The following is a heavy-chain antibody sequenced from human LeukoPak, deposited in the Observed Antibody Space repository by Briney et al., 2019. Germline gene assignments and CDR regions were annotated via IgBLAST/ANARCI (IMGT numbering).Heavy chain of an antibody. Sequence: TLSLTCAVSGGSISSGGYSWSWIRQPPGKGLEWIGYIYHSGSTYYNPSLKSRVTISVDRSKNQFSLKLSSVTAADTAVYYCARGVGTSCCDNWFDPWGQGTLVTVSS. CDR3: ARGVGTSCCDNWFDP. CDR2: IYHSGST. D-gene: IGHD2-2*01. CDR1: GGSISSGGYS. V-gene: IGHV4-30-2*01. J-gene: IGHJ5*02.